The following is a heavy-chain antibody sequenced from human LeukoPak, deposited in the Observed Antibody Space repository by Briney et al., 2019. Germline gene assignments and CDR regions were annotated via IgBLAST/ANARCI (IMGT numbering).Heavy chain of an antibody. CDR1: GFTFSDYY. D-gene: IGHD3-10*01. Sequence: GGSLRLSCAASGFTFSDYYMSWIRQAPGKALEWVSYISSSGSTIYYADSVKGRFTISRDNAKNSLYLQMNSLRAEDTAVYYCARDPDITSYYYGSGSPDDYWGQGTLVTVSS. J-gene: IGHJ4*02. CDR3: ARDPDITSYYYGSGSPDDY. V-gene: IGHV3-11*01. CDR2: ISSSGSTI.